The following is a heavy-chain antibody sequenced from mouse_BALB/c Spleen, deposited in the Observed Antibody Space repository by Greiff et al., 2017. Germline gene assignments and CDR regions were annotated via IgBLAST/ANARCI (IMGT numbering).Heavy chain of an antibody. V-gene: IGHV1-9*01. J-gene: IGHJ4*01. D-gene: IGHD2-4*01. Sequence: VKLQESGAELMKPGASVKISCKATGYTFSSYWIEWVKQRPGHGLEWIGEILPGSGSTNYNEKFKGKATFTADTSSNTAYMQLSSLTSEDSAVYYCARYDYSYAMDYWGQGTSVTVSS. CDR1: GYTFSSYW. CDR3: ARYDYSYAMDY. CDR2: ILPGSGST.